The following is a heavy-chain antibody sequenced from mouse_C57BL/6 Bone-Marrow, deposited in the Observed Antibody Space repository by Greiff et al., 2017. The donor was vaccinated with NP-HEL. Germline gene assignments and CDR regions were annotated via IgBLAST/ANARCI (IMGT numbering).Heavy chain of an antibody. CDR1: GYAFTNYL. J-gene: IGHJ3*01. D-gene: IGHD2-4*01. CDR2: INPGSGGT. Sequence: QVQLQQSGAELVRPGTSVKVSCKASGYAFTNYLIEWVKQRPGQGLEWIGVINPGSGGTNYNEKFKGKSTLTAVTSSIPAYIPLSSLTYEDSAVYFCARSGLRGGFAYWGQGTLVTVSA. V-gene: IGHV1-54*01. CDR3: ARSGLRGGFAY.